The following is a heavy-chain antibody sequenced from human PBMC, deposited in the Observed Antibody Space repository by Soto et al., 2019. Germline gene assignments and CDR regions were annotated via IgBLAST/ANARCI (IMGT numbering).Heavy chain of an antibody. Sequence: GGSLRLSCAASGFTFSSYAMSWVRQAPGKGLEWVSAISGSGGSAYYADSVKGRFTISRDNSKNTLYLQMNSLRAEDTAVYYCAKYQGGKLSFYYFDYWGQGTLVTVSS. CDR1: GFTFSSYA. J-gene: IGHJ4*02. V-gene: IGHV3-23*01. CDR2: ISGSGGSA. CDR3: AKYQGGKLSFYYFDY. D-gene: IGHD1-26*01.